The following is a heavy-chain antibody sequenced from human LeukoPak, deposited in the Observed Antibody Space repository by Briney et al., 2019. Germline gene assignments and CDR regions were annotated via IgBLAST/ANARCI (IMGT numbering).Heavy chain of an antibody. V-gene: IGHV3-15*07. CDR1: GFTFSNAW. J-gene: IGHJ5*02. CDR3: ATDFYDST. Sequence: GGSLRLSCATSGFTFSNAWMNWVRQAPGKGLEWVGRIRSNSDGGTIDYAARVKGRFTLTRYETKTTLYLQMNSLQTEDTAVYYCATDFYDSTWGQGTLVTVSS. D-gene: IGHD3-22*01. CDR2: IRSNSDGGTI.